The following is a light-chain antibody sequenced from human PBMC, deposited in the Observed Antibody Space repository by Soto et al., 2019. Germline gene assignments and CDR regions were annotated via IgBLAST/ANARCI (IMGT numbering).Light chain of an antibody. CDR2: DVS. J-gene: IGLJ2*01. CDR1: SSDVGGYNY. V-gene: IGLV2-11*01. CDR3: CSYAGRYEV. Sequence: FALAQPASVSGSPGQSITISFTGTSSDVGGYNYVSWYQQQQGKAPKLMIYDVSKRPSGVPDRFSGSKSGNTASLTISGLQAEDEADYYCCSYAGRYEVFG.